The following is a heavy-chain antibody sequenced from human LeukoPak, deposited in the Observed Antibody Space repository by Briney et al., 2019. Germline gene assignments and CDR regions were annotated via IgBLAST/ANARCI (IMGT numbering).Heavy chain of an antibody. Sequence: ASVKVSCKASGYTFTGYSMHWVRQAPGQGLEWMGWINPNSGGTNYAQKFQGRVTMTRDTSISTAYMELSRLRSDDTAVYYCARVFAVAGTRRVYFQHWGQGTLLTVPS. CDR1: GYTFTGYS. J-gene: IGHJ1*01. V-gene: IGHV1-2*02. CDR3: ARVFAVAGTRRVYFQH. D-gene: IGHD2-15*01. CDR2: INPNSGGT.